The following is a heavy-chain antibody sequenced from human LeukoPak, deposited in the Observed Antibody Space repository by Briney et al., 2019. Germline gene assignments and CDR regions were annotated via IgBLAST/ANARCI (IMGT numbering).Heavy chain of an antibody. Sequence: KPSETLSLTCVVSGASFSDSYWSWIRQPPGRGLEWIGEIHHSGFTNYNPSLKSRVTISVDTSKNQFSLKLSSVTAADTAVYYCARGGLNVDTAMVYGRGYFDYWGQGTLVTVSS. CDR3: ARGGLNVDTAMVYGRGYFDY. D-gene: IGHD5-18*01. CDR2: IHHSGFT. J-gene: IGHJ4*02. CDR1: GASFSDSY. V-gene: IGHV4-34*01.